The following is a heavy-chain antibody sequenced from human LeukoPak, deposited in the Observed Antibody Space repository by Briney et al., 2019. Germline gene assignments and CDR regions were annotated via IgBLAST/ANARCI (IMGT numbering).Heavy chain of an antibody. D-gene: IGHD6-19*01. CDR2: ISGSGGST. V-gene: IGHV3-23*01. Sequence: GGSLRLSCAASGFTFSSYAMSWVRQAPGKGLGWVSAISGSGGSTYYADSVKGRFTISRDNSKNTLYLQMNSLRAEDTAVYYCAITAGIAVAGTDYWGQGTLVTVSS. CDR3: AITAGIAVAGTDY. J-gene: IGHJ4*02. CDR1: GFTFSSYA.